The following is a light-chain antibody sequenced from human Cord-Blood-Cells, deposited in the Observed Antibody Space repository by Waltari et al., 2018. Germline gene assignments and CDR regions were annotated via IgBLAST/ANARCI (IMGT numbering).Light chain of an antibody. CDR1: NIGSTS. V-gene: IGLV3-21*04. CDR2: YDS. J-gene: IGLJ2*01. Sequence: SYVLTQPPPVSVAPGKTARITCGGNNIGSTSVPWYQQKHGQAPVLVIYYDSARPSGLPEIFSGSNSGNTATLTISRVEAGDEADYYCQVWDSSSDQRVFGGGTKLTVL. CDR3: QVWDSSSDQRV.